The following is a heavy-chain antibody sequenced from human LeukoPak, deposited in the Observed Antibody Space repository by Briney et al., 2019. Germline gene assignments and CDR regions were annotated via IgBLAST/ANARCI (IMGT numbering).Heavy chain of an antibody. CDR2: ISSSSSTI. V-gene: IGHV3-48*01. CDR3: ARDEVDCSSTSCYDWFDP. Sequence: GGSLRLSCAASGFTFSSYSVNWVRQAPGKGLEWVSYISSSSSTIYYADSVKGRFTISRDNAKNSLYLQMNSLRAEDTAVYYCARDEVDCSSTSCYDWFDPWGQGTLVTVSS. CDR1: GFTFSSYS. J-gene: IGHJ5*02. D-gene: IGHD2-2*01.